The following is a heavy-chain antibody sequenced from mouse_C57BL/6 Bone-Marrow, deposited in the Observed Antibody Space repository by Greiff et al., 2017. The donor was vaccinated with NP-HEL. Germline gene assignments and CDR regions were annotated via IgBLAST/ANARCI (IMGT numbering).Heavy chain of an antibody. CDR3: ARLQYDGEAWFDY. CDR2: IDPNSGGT. Sequence: QVQLQQPGAELVKPGASVKLSCKASGYTFTSYWMHWVKQRPGRGLEWIGRIDPNSGGTKYNEKFKSKATLTADKSSSTAYMQLSSLTSEDSAVSYCARLQYDGEAWFDYWGPGTLVTVSA. V-gene: IGHV1-72*01. J-gene: IGHJ3*01. D-gene: IGHD2-12*01. CDR1: GYTFTSYW.